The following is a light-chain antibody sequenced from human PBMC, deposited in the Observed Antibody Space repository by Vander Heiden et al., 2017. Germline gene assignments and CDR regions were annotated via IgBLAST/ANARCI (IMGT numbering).Light chain of an antibody. CDR2: SKN. V-gene: IGLV3-19*01. J-gene: IGLJ3*02. CDR3: NSRDSSGNHLV. Sequence: SSELTQDPAVSVALGQTVTSTCQGDSLRSYYASWYQQKPGQAPVLVIYSKNNRPSGIPDRFSGSSSGNTASLTITGAQAGDEAEYYCNSRDSSGNHLVFGGGTKLTVL. CDR1: SLRSYY.